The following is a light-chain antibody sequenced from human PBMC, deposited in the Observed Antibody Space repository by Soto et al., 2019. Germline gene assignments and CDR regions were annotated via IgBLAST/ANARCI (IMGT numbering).Light chain of an antibody. V-gene: IGKV1-5*01. CDR1: QSVSDS. J-gene: IGKJ1*01. CDR3: QQYDYSRT. CDR2: DVS. Sequence: DIQMTQSPSTLSASVGDTVTITCRASQSVSDSLAWYQVKPGEAPKLLIFDVSNLETGVPSRFSGSGSGTEFSLTIRGLQPDDFPTYYCQQYDYSRTFGQGTKVDIK.